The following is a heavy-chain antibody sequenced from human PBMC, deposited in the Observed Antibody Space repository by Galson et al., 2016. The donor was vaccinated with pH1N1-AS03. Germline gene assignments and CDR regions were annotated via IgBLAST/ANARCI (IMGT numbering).Heavy chain of an antibody. CDR2: ITSDSSHI. V-gene: IGHV3-21*04. D-gene: IGHD3-16*02. Sequence: SLRLSCADSGFTFSTYSMNWVRQAPGKGLEWVSFITSDSSHIYYADSLKGRFTISRDNAKNSLYLQMNSLRAEDTAVYFCARDYRAYDYSDYWGQGTLVTVSS. CDR3: ARDYRAYDYSDY. CDR1: GFTFSTYS. J-gene: IGHJ4*02.